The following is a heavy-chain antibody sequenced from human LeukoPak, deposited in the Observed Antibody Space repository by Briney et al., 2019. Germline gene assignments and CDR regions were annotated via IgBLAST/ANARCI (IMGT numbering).Heavy chain of an antibody. CDR1: GGSITSYY. Sequence: PSETLSLTCTVSGGSITSYYWSWIRQPPGKGLEWIGYIFHSGSTNYNPSLKSRVTISVDTSKNQFSLRLTSVTAADTAFYYCARRLSSGYDYENAFGIWGQGTIVTVSS. CDR2: IFHSGST. J-gene: IGHJ3*02. V-gene: IGHV4-59*08. CDR3: ARRLSSGYDYENAFGI. D-gene: IGHD5-12*01.